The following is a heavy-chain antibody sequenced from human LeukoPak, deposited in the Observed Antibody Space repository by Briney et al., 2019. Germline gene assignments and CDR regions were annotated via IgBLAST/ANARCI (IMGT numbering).Heavy chain of an antibody. J-gene: IGHJ4*02. CDR3: AKDSGGGVNTPINY. Sequence: PGGSLRLSCAASEFTFSNYAMSWVRQAPGKGLEWVSVITNSGGNTYYADSVKGRFTISRDNSKNTLHLQVNSLRGEDTAVYYCAKDSGGGVNTPINYWGQGTLVTVSS. CDR1: EFTFSNYA. CDR2: ITNSGGNT. D-gene: IGHD2-15*01. V-gene: IGHV3-23*01.